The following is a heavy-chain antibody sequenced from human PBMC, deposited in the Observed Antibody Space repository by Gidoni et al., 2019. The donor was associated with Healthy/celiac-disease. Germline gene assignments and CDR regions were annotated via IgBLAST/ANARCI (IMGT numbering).Heavy chain of an antibody. V-gene: IGHV3-21*01. J-gene: IGHJ4*02. Sequence: EVQLVESGGGLVKPGGSLRLSCAASGFTFSSYSMNWFRQAPGKGLEWVSSISSSSSYIYYADSVKGRFTISRDNAKNSLYLQMNSLRAEDTAVYYCARDPHYYGSGSPGGFDYWGQGTLVTVSS. D-gene: IGHD3-10*01. CDR1: GFTFSSYS. CDR2: ISSSSSYI. CDR3: ARDPHYYGSGSPGGFDY.